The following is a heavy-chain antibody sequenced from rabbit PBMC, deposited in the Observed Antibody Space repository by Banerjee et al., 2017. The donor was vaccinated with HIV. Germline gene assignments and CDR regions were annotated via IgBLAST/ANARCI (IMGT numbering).Heavy chain of an antibody. CDR1: GFSFSSGYD. D-gene: IGHD4-2*01. CDR2: IYAGSSGSA. Sequence: TLTCKASGFSFSSGYDMCWVRQAPGKGLEWIACIYAGSSGSAYYATWAKGRFTISKTSSTTVTLQMPSLTAADTATYFCARDLGGVAGWNFNLWGPGTLVT. V-gene: IGHV1S40*01. CDR3: ARDLGGVAGWNFNL. J-gene: IGHJ4*01.